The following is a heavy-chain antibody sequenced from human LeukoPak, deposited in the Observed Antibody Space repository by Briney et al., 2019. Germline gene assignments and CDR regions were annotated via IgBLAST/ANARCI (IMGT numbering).Heavy chain of an antibody. V-gene: IGHV1-2*02. CDR2: INADIGGT. Sequence: ASVKVSCKASGYTFTDYYIHWVRQAPGQGLEWMGWINADIGGTHYAQNFQGRVTMTRDTTTSTAYMEVSRLRSDDTAVYYCARVLSGSNFDYWGQGTLVTVSS. CDR3: ARVLSGSNFDY. D-gene: IGHD3-22*01. CDR1: GYTFTDYY. J-gene: IGHJ4*02.